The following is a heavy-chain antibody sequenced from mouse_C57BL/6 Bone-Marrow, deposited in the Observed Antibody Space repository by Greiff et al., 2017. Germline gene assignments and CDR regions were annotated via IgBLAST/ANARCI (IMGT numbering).Heavy chain of an antibody. CDR1: GYAFTNYL. CDR2: IHPGSGGT. CDR3: EREEYCGNSYWYFDV. V-gene: IGHV1-54*01. Sequence: QVQLQQSGAELVRPGTSVKVSCKASGYAFTNYLIEWVKQRPGQGLEWIGVIHPGSGGTNYNEQFKGKATLTADKSSSTAYMQLSGLTSEDSAVYFCEREEYCGNSYWYFDVWGTGTTVTVSS. D-gene: IGHD1-1*01. J-gene: IGHJ1*03.